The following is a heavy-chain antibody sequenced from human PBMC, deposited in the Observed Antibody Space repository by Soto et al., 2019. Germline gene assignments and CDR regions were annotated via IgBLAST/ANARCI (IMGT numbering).Heavy chain of an antibody. V-gene: IGHV4-4*02. CDR2: IYHSGST. CDR1: GGSISSSNW. D-gene: IGHD3-16*01. J-gene: IGHJ6*02. Sequence: QVQLQESGPGLVKPSGTLSLTCAVSGGSISSSNWWSWVRQPPGKGLEWIGEIYHSGSTNYNPSLMCRVTISVPKSYSLFSLKCSSAAAAVTAVYYCARVRGSYFFGMDVWGQGPTVTVSS. CDR3: ARVRGSYFFGMDV.